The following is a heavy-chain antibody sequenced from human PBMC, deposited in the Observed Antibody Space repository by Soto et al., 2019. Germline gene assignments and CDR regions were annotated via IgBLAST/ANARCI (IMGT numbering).Heavy chain of an antibody. CDR2: INHCGST. V-gene: IGHV4-34*01. D-gene: IGHD3-10*02. Sequence: SETLSLTCAVYRGSFSGYYWSCIRQPPGKGLEWIGEINHCGSTNYSPSLKSRVTISVDTSKNQFSLKLSSVTAADTAVYYCAIGRYYVGMDVWGQGTTVTVSS. CDR3: AIGRYYVGMDV. CDR1: RGSFSGYY. J-gene: IGHJ6*02.